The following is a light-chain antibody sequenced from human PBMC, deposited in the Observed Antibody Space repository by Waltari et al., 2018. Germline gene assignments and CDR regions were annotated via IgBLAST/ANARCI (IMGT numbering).Light chain of an antibody. J-gene: IGLJ3*02. Sequence: SSELTQDPAVSVALGQTVRITCQGDSPRRYSASWYQQRPGQAPFLVLYGHDNRPSGIPDRFSGSTSGNTASLTITRAQAEDAGVYYCLSRDSSSTRVFGGGTTLTV. CDR3: LSRDSSSTRV. V-gene: IGLV3-19*01. CDR1: SPRRYS. CDR2: GHD.